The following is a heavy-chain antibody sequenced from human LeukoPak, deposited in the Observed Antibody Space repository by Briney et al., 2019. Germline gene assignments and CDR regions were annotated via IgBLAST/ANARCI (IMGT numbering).Heavy chain of an antibody. Sequence: ASVKVSCKASGYTFTSYDINWVRQATGQGLEWMGWMNPNSGNTGYAQKFQGRVTITRNTSISTAYMELSSLRSEDTAVYYCARTLGYCSSTSCLPDYWGQGTLVTVSS. CDR2: MNPNSGNT. CDR1: GYTFTSYD. D-gene: IGHD2-2*01. CDR3: ARTLGYCSSTSCLPDY. J-gene: IGHJ4*02. V-gene: IGHV1-8*03.